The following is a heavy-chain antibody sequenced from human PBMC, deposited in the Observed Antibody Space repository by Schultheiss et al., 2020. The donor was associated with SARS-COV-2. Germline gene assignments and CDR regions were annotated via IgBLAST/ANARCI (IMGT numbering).Heavy chain of an antibody. Sequence: SETLSLTCAVYGGSFSGYYWSWIRQPPGKGLEWIGEINHSGSTNYNPSLKCRVTISVDTSKNQFSLKLSSVTAADTAVYYCARKSCSGGSCYSYYYMDVWGKGTTVTVSS. CDR3: ARKSCSGGSCYSYYYMDV. J-gene: IGHJ6*03. CDR2: INHSGST. CDR1: GGSFSGYY. D-gene: IGHD2-15*01. V-gene: IGHV4-34*01.